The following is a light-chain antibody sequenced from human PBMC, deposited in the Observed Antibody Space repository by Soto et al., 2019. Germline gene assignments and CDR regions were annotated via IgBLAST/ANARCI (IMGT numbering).Light chain of an antibody. V-gene: IGLV2-23*02. Sequence: QSALTQPASVSGSPGQSIAISCTGTSSDVGSYNLVSWYQQHPGKAPKLMIYEVSKRPSGVSNRFSGSKSDNTASLTISGLQGEDEADYYCYSYAGSNTYYVFGTGTKLTVL. CDR2: EVS. CDR3: YSYAGSNTYYV. CDR1: SSDVGSYNL. J-gene: IGLJ1*01.